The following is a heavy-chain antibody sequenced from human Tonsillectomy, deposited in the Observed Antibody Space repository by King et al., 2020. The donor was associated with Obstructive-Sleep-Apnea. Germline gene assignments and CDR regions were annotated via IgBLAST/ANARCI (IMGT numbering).Heavy chain of an antibody. CDR1: GFTFSSFA. D-gene: IGHD6-19*01. CDR2: ISSNGGTA. Sequence: VQLVESGGGLVQPGGSLRLSCSASGFTFSSFALHWVRQAPGKGLEYVSAISSNGGTASYADSLKGRFTISRDNSKNTLYLQMSSLRTEDTAVYYCVKGRWSSGWSDYWGQGTLVTVSS. V-gene: IGHV3-64D*09. CDR3: VKGRWSSGWSDY. J-gene: IGHJ4*02.